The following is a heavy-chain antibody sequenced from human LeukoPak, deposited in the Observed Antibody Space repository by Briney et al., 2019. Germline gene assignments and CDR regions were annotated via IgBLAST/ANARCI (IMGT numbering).Heavy chain of an antibody. CDR3: ARKDLEAYWYFDL. D-gene: IGHD3-16*01. CDR1: GFTFRSHW. V-gene: IGHV3-7*01. CDR2: IREDGSER. J-gene: IGHJ2*01. Sequence: GGSLRLSCAASGFTFRSHWMNWVRRAPGKGLEWVANIREDGSERYYVDSVKGRFTISRDNAKNSLILHMDSLRVEDTALYYCARKDLEAYWYFDLWGRGTLVTVSS.